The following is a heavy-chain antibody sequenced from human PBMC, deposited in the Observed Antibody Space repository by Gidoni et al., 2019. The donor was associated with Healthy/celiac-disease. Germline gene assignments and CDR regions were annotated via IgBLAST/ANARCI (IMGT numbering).Heavy chain of an antibody. J-gene: IGHJ6*02. CDR2: FYNSGST. V-gene: IGHV4-4*02. D-gene: IGHD3-3*02. CDR1: GRSLSSRNW. CDR3: ARVPIFGVARVVIGGMDV. Sequence: QVQLQESGPGLVKPSWTLSPACAASGRSLSSRNWWSWGRQPPGKGLEWIGEFYNSGSTSNNPSLKSGVTISVNKSKNQFSLKLSSVTAANTAVYYCARVPIFGVARVVIGGMDVWGQGTTVTVSS.